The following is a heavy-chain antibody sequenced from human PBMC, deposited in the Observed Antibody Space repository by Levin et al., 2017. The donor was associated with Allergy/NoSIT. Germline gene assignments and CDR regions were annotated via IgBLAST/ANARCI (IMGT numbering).Heavy chain of an antibody. CDR1: GFTFSSYS. Sequence: GESLKISCAASGFTFSSYSMNWVRQAPGKGLEWVSSISSSSSYIYYADSVKGRFTISRDNAKNSLYLQMNSLRAEDTAVYYCARDYDILTGYYILDYWGQGTLVTVSS. J-gene: IGHJ4*02. D-gene: IGHD3-9*01. CDR2: ISSSSSYI. V-gene: IGHV3-21*01. CDR3: ARDYDILTGYYILDY.